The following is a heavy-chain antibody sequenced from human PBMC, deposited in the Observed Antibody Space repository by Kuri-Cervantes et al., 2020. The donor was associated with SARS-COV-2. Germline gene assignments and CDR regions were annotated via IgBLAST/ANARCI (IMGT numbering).Heavy chain of an antibody. D-gene: IGHD6-13*01. CDR2: ISDSSGYI. CDR1: GFTFSNYG. Sequence: GESLKISCAASGFTFSNYGMNWVRQAPGKGLEWVSSISDSSGYIYYADSVKGRFTISRDNAKNSLYLQMNSLRAEDTAVFYCARYRSALIAAAGPPDYWGQGTLVTVSS. CDR3: ARYRSALIAAAGPPDY. V-gene: IGHV3-21*01. J-gene: IGHJ4*02.